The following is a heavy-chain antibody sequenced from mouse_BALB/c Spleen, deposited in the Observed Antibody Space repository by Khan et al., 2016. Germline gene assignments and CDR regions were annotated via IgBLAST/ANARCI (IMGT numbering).Heavy chain of an antibody. CDR1: GYSFTGYY. V-gene: IGHV1S34*01. Sequence: LVKTGASVKISCKASGYSFTGYYMHWVKQSHGKSLEWIGYITSYNGATSYNQKFKGKATFTVDTSYSTAYMPFNSLTSEDSAFYYCAIPYGSSYVGFAYWAQGTLVTVSA. D-gene: IGHD1-1*01. CDR2: ITSYNGAT. CDR3: AIPYGSSYVGFAY. J-gene: IGHJ3*01.